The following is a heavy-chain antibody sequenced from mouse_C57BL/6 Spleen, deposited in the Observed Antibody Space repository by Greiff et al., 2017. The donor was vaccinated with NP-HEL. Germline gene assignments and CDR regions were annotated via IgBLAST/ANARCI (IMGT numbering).Heavy chain of an antibody. D-gene: IGHD2-5*01. J-gene: IGHJ4*01. CDR3: ASYSNLLSYAMDY. CDR1: GYAFSSSW. CDR2: IYPGDGDT. Sequence: QVQLQQSGPELVKPGASVKISCKASGYAFSSSWMNWVKQRPGKGLEWIGRIYPGDGDTNYNGKFKGKATLTADKSSSTAYMQLSSLTSEDSAVYFCASYSNLLSYAMDYWGQGTSVTVSS. V-gene: IGHV1-82*01.